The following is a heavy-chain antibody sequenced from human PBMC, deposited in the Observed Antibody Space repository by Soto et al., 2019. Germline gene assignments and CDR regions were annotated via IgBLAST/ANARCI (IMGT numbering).Heavy chain of an antibody. CDR2: IKEDGSEK. V-gene: IGHV3-7*01. J-gene: IGHJ6*02. CDR1: GFTFGDFW. Sequence: ESGGGLVQPGGSLTLSCAASGFTFGDFWMNWVRQAPGKGLEWVANIKEDGSEKYFLDSVKGRFTISRDNAKNSLYLQINSLRAEDTGVYYCARDLGRTAAGYYYYDAMDVWGQGTTVTVSS. D-gene: IGHD2-2*01. CDR3: ARDLGRTAAGYYYYDAMDV.